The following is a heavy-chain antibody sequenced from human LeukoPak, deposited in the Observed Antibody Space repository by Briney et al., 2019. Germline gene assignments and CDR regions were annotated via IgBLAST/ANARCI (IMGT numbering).Heavy chain of an antibody. CDR3: ARDSARIAAAGDY. CDR2: IYNSGST. V-gene: IGHV4-39*07. J-gene: IGHJ4*02. Sequence: SETLSLTCAVAGDSISSSSYSWGWIRQPPGKGLEWIGSIYNSGSTYYNPALKSRVTISVDTSKNQFSLKLSSVTAADTAVYYCARDSARIAAAGDYWGQGTLVTVSS. D-gene: IGHD6-13*01. CDR1: GDSISSSSYS.